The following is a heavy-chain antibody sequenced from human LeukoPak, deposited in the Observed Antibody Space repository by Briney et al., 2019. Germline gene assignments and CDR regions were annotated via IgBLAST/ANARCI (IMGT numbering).Heavy chain of an antibody. Sequence: GGPLRLSCAASGFTFSSYAMHWVRQAPGKGLEWVSGISWNSGSIGYADSVKGRFTISRDNAKNSLYLQMNSLRAEDTALYYCAKDISGSGWYYFDYWGQGTLVTVSS. CDR2: ISWNSGSI. CDR1: GFTFSSYA. D-gene: IGHD6-19*01. CDR3: AKDISGSGWYYFDY. J-gene: IGHJ4*02. V-gene: IGHV3-9*01.